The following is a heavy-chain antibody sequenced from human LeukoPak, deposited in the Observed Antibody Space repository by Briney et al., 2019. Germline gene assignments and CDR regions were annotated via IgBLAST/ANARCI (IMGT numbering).Heavy chain of an antibody. D-gene: IGHD5-24*01. J-gene: IGHJ4*02. CDR3: ARTGIVEVATNGLDY. V-gene: IGHV1-69*04. CDR2: IIPIFGIA. CDR1: GGTFSSYA. Sequence: ASVKVSCKASGGTFSSYAISWVRQAPGQGLEWMGRIIPIFGIANYAQKFQGRVTITADKSTSTAYMELSSLRSEDTAVYYCARTGIVEVATNGLDYWGQGTLVTVSS.